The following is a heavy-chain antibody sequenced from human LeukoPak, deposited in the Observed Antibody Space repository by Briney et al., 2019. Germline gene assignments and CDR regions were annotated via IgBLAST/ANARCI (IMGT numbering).Heavy chain of an antibody. Sequence: GGSLRLSCAASGFTFSSYGMHWVRQAPGKGMEWVAGISYDGRSKEYVDSVKGRFTISRDNSKNTLYLQMNSLKAEDTAVYYCAKDRGYSHGFDYWGQGTLVTVSS. J-gene: IGHJ4*02. D-gene: IGHD5-18*01. V-gene: IGHV3-30*18. CDR2: ISYDGRSK. CDR3: AKDRGYSHGFDY. CDR1: GFTFSSYG.